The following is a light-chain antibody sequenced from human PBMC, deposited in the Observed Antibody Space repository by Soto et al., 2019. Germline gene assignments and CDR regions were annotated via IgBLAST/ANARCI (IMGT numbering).Light chain of an antibody. Sequence: SAGTRSLSQGERATVSCRASHSVSSSYLAWYQQKPGQAPRLLIYGASSRATGIPDRFSGTGSGTDFTLTISRLEPEDFAVYYCQQYGSSPPITFGQGTRLAI. J-gene: IGKJ5*01. CDR2: GAS. CDR3: QQYGSSPPIT. V-gene: IGKV3-20*01. CDR1: HSVSSSY.